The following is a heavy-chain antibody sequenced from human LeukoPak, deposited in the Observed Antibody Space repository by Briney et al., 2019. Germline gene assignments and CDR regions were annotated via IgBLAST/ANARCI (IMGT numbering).Heavy chain of an antibody. CDR2: IYYSGST. CDR1: GGSISSSSYY. CDR3: ARNSIPHYLDY. V-gene: IGHV4-39*07. D-gene: IGHD2/OR15-2a*01. Sequence: SETLSLTCTVSGGSISSSSYYWGWIRQPPGKGLEWIGSIYYSGSTYYNPSLKSRVTISVDTSKNQFSLKLSSVTAADTAVYYCARNSIPHYLDYWGQGTLVTVSS. J-gene: IGHJ4*02.